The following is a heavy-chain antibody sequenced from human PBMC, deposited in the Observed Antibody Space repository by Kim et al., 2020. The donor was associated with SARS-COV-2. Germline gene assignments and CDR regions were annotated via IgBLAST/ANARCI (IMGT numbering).Heavy chain of an antibody. Sequence: GGSLRLSCAASGFTFSSYWMHWVRQAPGKGLVWVSRINSDGSSTSYADSVKGRFTISRDNAKNTLYLQMNSLRAEDTAVYCCASDYYYDSSGFDYWGQGTLVTVSS. D-gene: IGHD3-22*01. CDR3: ASDYYYDSSGFDY. J-gene: IGHJ4*02. CDR2: INSDGSST. V-gene: IGHV3-74*01. CDR1: GFTFSSYW.